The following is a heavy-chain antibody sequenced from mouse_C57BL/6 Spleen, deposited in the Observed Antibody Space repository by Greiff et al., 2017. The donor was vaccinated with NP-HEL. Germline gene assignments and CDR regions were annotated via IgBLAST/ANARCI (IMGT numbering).Heavy chain of an antibody. D-gene: IGHD2-1*01. Sequence: QVQLQQPGAELVKPGASVKLSCKASGYTFTSYWMQWVKQRPGQGLEWIGEIDPSDSYTNYNQKFKGKATLTVDTSSSTAYMQLSSLTSEDSAVYYCARRLDGNYFGAFAYWGQGTLVTVSA. CDR3: ARRLDGNYFGAFAY. V-gene: IGHV1-50*01. CDR1: GYTFTSYW. J-gene: IGHJ3*01. CDR2: IDPSDSYT.